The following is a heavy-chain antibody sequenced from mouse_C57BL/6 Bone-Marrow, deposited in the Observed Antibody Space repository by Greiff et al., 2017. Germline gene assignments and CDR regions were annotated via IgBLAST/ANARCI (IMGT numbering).Heavy chain of an antibody. Sequence: VQLKQSGAELVRPGASVKLSCTASGFNIKDDYMHWVKQRPEQGLEWIGWIDPENGDTEYASKFPGKATLTADTSSNTAYLQLSSLTSEDTAVYYCTTYYYGSPAWFAYWGQGTLVTVSA. J-gene: IGHJ3*01. CDR2: IDPENGDT. CDR1: GFNIKDDY. V-gene: IGHV14-4*01. CDR3: TTYYYGSPAWFAY. D-gene: IGHD1-1*01.